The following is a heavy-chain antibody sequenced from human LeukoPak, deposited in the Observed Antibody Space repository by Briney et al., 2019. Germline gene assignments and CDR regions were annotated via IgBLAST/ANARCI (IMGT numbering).Heavy chain of an antibody. CDR3: AYDKKAYFFGLFVF. CDR2: ISGSGGSI. D-gene: IGHD2-21*01. CDR1: GFSFSVYA. Sequence: GGSLRLSCAASGFSFSVYAMSWVRQAPGKGPEWVSSISGSGGSIYYAESVRGRFTISRDNSKNTLYLQMNSLRAEDTALYYCAYDKKAYFFGLFVFWGQGTLVTVSS. J-gene: IGHJ4*02. V-gene: IGHV3-23*01.